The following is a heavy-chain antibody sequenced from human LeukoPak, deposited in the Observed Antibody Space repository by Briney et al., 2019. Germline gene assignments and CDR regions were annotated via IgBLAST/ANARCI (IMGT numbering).Heavy chain of an antibody. D-gene: IGHD6-19*01. Sequence: GESLKISCKGSGYSFTSYWIGWVRQMPGKGLEWMGIIYPGDSDTRYSPSFQGQVTISADKSISTAYLQWSSLKASDTAMYYCARLNKAVAGLGGPFDYWGQGTLVTVSS. CDR1: GYSFTSYW. V-gene: IGHV5-51*01. CDR3: ARLNKAVAGLGGPFDY. CDR2: IYPGDSDT. J-gene: IGHJ4*02.